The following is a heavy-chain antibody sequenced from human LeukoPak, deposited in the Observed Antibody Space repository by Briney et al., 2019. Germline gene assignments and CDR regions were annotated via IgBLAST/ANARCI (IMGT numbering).Heavy chain of an antibody. J-gene: IGHJ6*03. Sequence: GASVKVSCKASGYTFTGYYMHWVRQAPGQGLEWMGWINPNSGGTNYAQKFQGRVTMTRDTSISTAYMELSRLRSDDTAVYYCARAPTTVTKFYYYYYYMDVWGKGTTVTVSS. CDR3: ARAPTTVTKFYYYYYYMDV. D-gene: IGHD4-17*01. CDR2: INPNSGGT. V-gene: IGHV1-2*02. CDR1: GYTFTGYY.